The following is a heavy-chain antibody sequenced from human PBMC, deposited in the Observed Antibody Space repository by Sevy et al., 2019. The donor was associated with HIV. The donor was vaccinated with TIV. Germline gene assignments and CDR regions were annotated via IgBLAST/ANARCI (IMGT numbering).Heavy chain of an antibody. CDR3: ARGGGVGYYGSGSSSDY. CDR1: GGSICSYY. V-gene: IGHV4-59*01. D-gene: IGHD3-10*01. Sequence: SETLSLTCTVSGGSICSYYWSWIRQPPGKGLEWIGYIYYTGSTNYNPSLKSRVTISVDRSKNQFSLKLSSVTAADTAVYYCARGGGVGYYGSGSSSDYWGQGTLVTVSS. J-gene: IGHJ4*02. CDR2: IYYTGST.